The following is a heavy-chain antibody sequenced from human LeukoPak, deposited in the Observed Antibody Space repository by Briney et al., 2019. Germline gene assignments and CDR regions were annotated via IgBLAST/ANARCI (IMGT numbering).Heavy chain of an antibody. CDR3: AKGDVGAAGTLGFDQ. J-gene: IGHJ4*02. V-gene: IGHV3-23*01. D-gene: IGHD6-13*01. CDR2: ITGSGGNT. Sequence: PGGSLRLSCAASGFTLSNYVISWGRQAPGKGLECGSRITGSGGNTYYADSVKGRFTISRDNSKNTLYLQMHSLRVEDTAVYYCAKGDVGAAGTLGFDQWGQGPLVTVSS. CDR1: GFTLSNYV.